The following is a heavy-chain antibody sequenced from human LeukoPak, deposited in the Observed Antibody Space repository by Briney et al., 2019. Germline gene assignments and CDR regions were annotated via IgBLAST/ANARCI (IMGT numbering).Heavy chain of an antibody. Sequence: SETLSLTCTVSGGSISSYYWSWIRQPPGKGLEWIGYIYYSGSTNYNPSLKSRVTISVDMSKNQFSLKLSSVTAADTAVYYCASLHSSGYYDYWGQGTLVTVSS. CDR3: ASLHSSGYYDY. CDR2: IYYSGST. J-gene: IGHJ4*02. V-gene: IGHV4-59*01. D-gene: IGHD3-22*01. CDR1: GGSISSYY.